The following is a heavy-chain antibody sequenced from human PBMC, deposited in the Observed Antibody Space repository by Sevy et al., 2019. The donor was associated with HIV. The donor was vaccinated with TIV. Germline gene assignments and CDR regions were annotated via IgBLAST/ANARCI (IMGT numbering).Heavy chain of an antibody. CDR1: GYTFTSYD. J-gene: IGHJ6*02. CDR2: MNPNSGNT. D-gene: IGHD6-13*01. Sequence: ASVKVSCKASGYTFTSYDINWVRQATGQGLEWMGWMNPNSGNTGYAQKFQGRVTITRNTSISTAYMELSSLRSEDTAVYYCASPFPALIAAAGRLDYYYGMDVWGQGTTVTVSS. CDR3: ASPFPALIAAAGRLDYYYGMDV. V-gene: IGHV1-8*03.